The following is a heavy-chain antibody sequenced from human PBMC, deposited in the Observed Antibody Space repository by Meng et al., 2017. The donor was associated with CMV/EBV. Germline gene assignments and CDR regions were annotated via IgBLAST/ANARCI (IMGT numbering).Heavy chain of an antibody. Sequence: QVKLVPSGAEVNKPGHSVKVSCKASGYTFTSYYMHWVRQAPGQGLEWMGIINPSGGSTSYAQKFQGRVTMTRDTSTSTVYMELSSLRSEDTAVYYCAREEGIAARSDWFDPWGQGTLVTVSS. CDR1: GYTFTSYY. D-gene: IGHD6-6*01. CDR2: INPSGGST. CDR3: AREEGIAARSDWFDP. V-gene: IGHV1-46*01. J-gene: IGHJ5*02.